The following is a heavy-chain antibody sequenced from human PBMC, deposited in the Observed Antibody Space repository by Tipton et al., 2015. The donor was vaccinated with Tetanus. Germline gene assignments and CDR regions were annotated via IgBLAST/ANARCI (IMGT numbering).Heavy chain of an antibody. CDR2: MYSGGDT. D-gene: IGHD1-26*01. J-gene: IGHJ5*02. CDR1: GFIVSSHY. Sequence: QLVQSGGGLIQPGGSLRLSCVASGFIVSSHYMSWVRQAPGKGLEWVSVMYSGGDTYYVDSVKGRFSISRDNAKNTLYLQMNSLRPDDTGVYFCARLNSGSYPGWFDPWGQGTRLTVSS. CDR3: ARLNSGSYPGWFDP. V-gene: IGHV3-53*01.